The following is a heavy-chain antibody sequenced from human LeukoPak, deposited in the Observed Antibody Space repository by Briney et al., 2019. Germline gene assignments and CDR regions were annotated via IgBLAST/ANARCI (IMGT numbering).Heavy chain of an antibody. CDR2: IYTSGST. CDR3: ARRSVVTAINFDAFDI. D-gene: IGHD2-21*02. CDR1: RGSISSAGYY. Sequence: SETLSLTCTVSRGSISSAGYYWSWIRQPAGEGLEWIGRIYTSGSTNYNPSLKSRVTISLDTSKNQFSLKLSSVTAADTAVYYCARRSVVTAINFDAFDIWGQGTMVTVSS. V-gene: IGHV4-61*02. J-gene: IGHJ3*02.